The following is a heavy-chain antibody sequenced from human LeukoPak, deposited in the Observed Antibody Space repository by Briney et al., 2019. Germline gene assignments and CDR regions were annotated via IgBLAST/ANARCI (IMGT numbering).Heavy chain of an antibody. CDR1: GGSFSGYY. V-gene: IGHV4-34*01. CDR2: INHSGST. CDR3: VYYDFWSGLDY. Sequence: PSETLSLTCAVYGGSFSGYYWSWIRQPPGKGLEWIGEINHSGSTNYNPSLKSRVTISVDTSKNQFSLKLSSVTAADTAVYYCVYYDFWSGLDYWGQGTLVTVSS. J-gene: IGHJ4*02. D-gene: IGHD3-3*01.